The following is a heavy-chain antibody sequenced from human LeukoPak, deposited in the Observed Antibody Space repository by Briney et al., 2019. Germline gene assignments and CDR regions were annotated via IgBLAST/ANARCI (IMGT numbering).Heavy chain of an antibody. D-gene: IGHD4-17*01. Sequence: GSLKTSCKASGYRFTNYWIGWVRQIPGKGLEGLVIIYTGDSQTTYRPSLQGQPNISTDQTNSTPYLQGSCLQRSHPSINYCARALRTGQGDYVPVLWGQGTMVTVSS. CDR1: GYRFTNYW. CDR3: ARALRTGQGDYVPVL. V-gene: IGHV5-51*01. CDR2: IYTGDSQT. J-gene: IGHJ4*02.